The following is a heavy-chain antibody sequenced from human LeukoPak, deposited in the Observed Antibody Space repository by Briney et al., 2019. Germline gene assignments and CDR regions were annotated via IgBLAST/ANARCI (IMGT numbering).Heavy chain of an antibody. D-gene: IGHD3-22*01. Sequence: SETLSLTCTVSGGSISRSLYYWGWIRQPPGKGLEWIGTIYYSGTTYYNPSLKSRVTISVDTSKNQFSLKLSSVTAADTAVYYCASYDSSGYYTEIDYWGQGTLVTVSS. CDR1: GGSISRSLYY. J-gene: IGHJ4*02. CDR2: IYYSGTT. V-gene: IGHV4-39*07. CDR3: ASYDSSGYYTEIDY.